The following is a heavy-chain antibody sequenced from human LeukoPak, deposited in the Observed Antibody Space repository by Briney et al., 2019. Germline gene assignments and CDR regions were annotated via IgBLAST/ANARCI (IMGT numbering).Heavy chain of an antibody. Sequence: GGSLRLSCAASGFTFSSYSMNWVRQAPGKGLEWVSSISSSSSYIYYADSVKGRFTISRDNAKNSLYLQMNSLRAEDTAVYYCATTGYSSGWYGRGAFDIWGQGTMVTVSS. J-gene: IGHJ3*02. D-gene: IGHD6-19*01. CDR2: ISSSSSYI. V-gene: IGHV3-21*01. CDR3: ATTGYSSGWYGRGAFDI. CDR1: GFTFSSYS.